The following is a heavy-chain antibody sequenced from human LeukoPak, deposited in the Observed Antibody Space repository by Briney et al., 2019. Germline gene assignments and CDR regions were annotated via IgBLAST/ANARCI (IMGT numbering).Heavy chain of an antibody. CDR1: GFTFSSYA. D-gene: IGHD1-26*01. V-gene: IGHV3-23*01. J-gene: IGHJ4*02. CDR3: AKHSGSYSGGLPIDY. Sequence: GGSLRLSCAASGFTFSSYAMSWVRQAPGKGLEWVSAISGSGGSTYYADSVKGRFIIYRENNKNRLYMQMNRLRAEDTAVYYCAKHSGSYSGGLPIDYWGQGTLVTVSS. CDR2: ISGSGGST.